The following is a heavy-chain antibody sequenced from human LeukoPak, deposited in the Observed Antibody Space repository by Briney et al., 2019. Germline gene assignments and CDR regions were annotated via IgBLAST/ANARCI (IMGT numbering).Heavy chain of an antibody. D-gene: IGHD6-19*01. J-gene: IGHJ4*02. CDR2: IYYSGST. Sequence: PSETLSLTCTVSGGSTSSYYWSWIRQPPGKGLEWIGYIYYSGSTNYNPSLKSRVTISVDTSKNQFSLKLSSVTAADTAVYYCARAEPGSSGWYTDPILDYWGQGTLVTVSS. V-gene: IGHV4-59*01. CDR3: ARAEPGSSGWYTDPILDY. CDR1: GGSTSSYY.